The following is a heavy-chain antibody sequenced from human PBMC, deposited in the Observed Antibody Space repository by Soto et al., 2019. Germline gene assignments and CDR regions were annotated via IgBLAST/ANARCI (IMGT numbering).Heavy chain of an antibody. CDR2: INHSGRT. CDR3: ARWWKFSANFDY. CDR1: NGSVSGYY. J-gene: IGHJ4*01. Sequence: QVQLHQWGAGLLKPSETLSLTCAVYNGSVSGYYWSWIRQPPGKGLEWIGEINHSGRTNYNPSLKSRVTISIDTSKNQFSLEVRSVTAADTAVYYCARWWKFSANFDYWGHGALVTVST. V-gene: IGHV4-34*01. D-gene: IGHD2-15*01.